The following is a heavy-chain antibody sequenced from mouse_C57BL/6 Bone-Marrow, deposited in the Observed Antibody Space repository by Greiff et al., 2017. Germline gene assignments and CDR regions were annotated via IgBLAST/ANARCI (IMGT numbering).Heavy chain of an antibody. V-gene: IGHV1-76*01. CDR2: IYPGSGNT. D-gene: IGHD1-1*01. CDR1: GYTFTDYY. CDR3: ARWDSITTVDY. Sequence: QVQLKQSGAELVRPGASVKLSCKASGYTFTDYYINWVNQRLGQGLEWIARIYPGSGNTYSNEKFKGKATLTAEKSSSTAYMQLSSLTSEDSAVYFCARWDSITTVDYWGQGTTLTVSS. J-gene: IGHJ2*01.